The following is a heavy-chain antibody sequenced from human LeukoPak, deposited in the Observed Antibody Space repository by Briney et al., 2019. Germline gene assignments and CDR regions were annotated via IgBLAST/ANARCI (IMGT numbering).Heavy chain of an antibody. CDR3: AIRPTEVKGPFDY. CDR1: GFTFSDYY. D-gene: IGHD4-23*01. J-gene: IGHJ4*02. CDR2: ISSSGSTI. Sequence: GSLRLSCAASGFTFSDYYMSWIRQAPGKGLEWVSYISSSGSTIYYADSVKGRFTISRDNAKNSLYLQMNSLRVEDTAVYYCAIRPTEVKGPFDYWGQGTLVTVSS. V-gene: IGHV3-11*01.